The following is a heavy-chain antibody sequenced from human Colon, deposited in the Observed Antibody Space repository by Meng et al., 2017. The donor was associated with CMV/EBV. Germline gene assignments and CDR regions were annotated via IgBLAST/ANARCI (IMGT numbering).Heavy chain of an antibody. Sequence: GGSLRLSCAASGFTFTSYEMNWVRQAPGKGLEWVSYISSSGSTIYYADSVKGRFTISRANTKNSLYLQLNSLRAEDTAVYYCAREHCSSTSCSYFDYWGQGTLVTVSS. J-gene: IGHJ4*02. D-gene: IGHD2-2*01. V-gene: IGHV3-48*03. CDR2: ISSSGSTI. CDR3: AREHCSSTSCSYFDY. CDR1: GFTFTSYE.